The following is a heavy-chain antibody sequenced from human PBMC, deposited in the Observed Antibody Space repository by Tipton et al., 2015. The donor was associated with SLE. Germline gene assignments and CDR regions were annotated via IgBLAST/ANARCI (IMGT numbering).Heavy chain of an antibody. Sequence: SLRLSCAASGFTFSSYSMHWVRQAPGRGLEWVAVISYAGSKKYYADSVKGRFTISRDNSKNTLYLQMHSLGVDDTAVYYCGRGVYSEGSVGMDVWGQGTTVTVSS. V-gene: IGHV3-30*04. J-gene: IGHJ6*02. CDR1: GFTFSSYS. CDR2: ISYAGSKK. D-gene: IGHD3-22*01. CDR3: GRGVYSEGSVGMDV.